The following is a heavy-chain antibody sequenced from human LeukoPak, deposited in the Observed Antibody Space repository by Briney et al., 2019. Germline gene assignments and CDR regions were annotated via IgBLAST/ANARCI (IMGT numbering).Heavy chain of an antibody. CDR2: IYGDETT. D-gene: IGHD5-18*01. V-gene: IGHV3-66*01. Sequence: GGSLRLSCAASGFTVSTSYMSWVRQTPGKGLEWVSIIYGDETTYYPDSVKGRFTISRDNSKNTLYLQMNSLRAEDTAVYYCARGGGSYGYLDYWGQGTLVTVSS. J-gene: IGHJ4*02. CDR3: ARGGGSYGYLDY. CDR1: GFTVSTSY.